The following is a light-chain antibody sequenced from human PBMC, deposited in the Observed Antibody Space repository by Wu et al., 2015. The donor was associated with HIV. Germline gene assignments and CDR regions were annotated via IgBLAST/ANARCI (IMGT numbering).Light chain of an antibody. Sequence: EIVLTQSPATLSLSPGERATLSCRASQSVSSYLAWYQQKPGQAPRLLIYDASNRATGIPARFSGSGSGTDFTLTISSLEPEDFAVYYCQQRRYWPQTFGRGTKVEIK. CDR3: QQRRYWPQT. J-gene: IGKJ1*01. CDR2: DAS. V-gene: IGKV3-11*01. CDR1: QSVSSY.